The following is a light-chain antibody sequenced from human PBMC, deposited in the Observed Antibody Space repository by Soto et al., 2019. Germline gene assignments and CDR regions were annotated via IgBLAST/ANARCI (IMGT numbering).Light chain of an antibody. J-gene: IGKJ2*01. Sequence: DIQMTQPPSSLSASVGDRATITCRASQGISAYLLWYQQTPGKAPKLLVYAASNLLSEVPSRFSGSGSGTNFTLTISTLQPADFGTDDCSQSYKPTHTFGQGTKVEGK. CDR1: QGISAY. CDR3: SQSYKPTHT. V-gene: IGKV1-39*01. CDR2: AAS.